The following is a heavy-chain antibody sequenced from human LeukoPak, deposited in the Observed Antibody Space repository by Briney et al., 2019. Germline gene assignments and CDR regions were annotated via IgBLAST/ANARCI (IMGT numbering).Heavy chain of an antibody. V-gene: IGHV3-7*01. Sequence: GGSLRLSCAASGFTFSSYWMSWVRQAPGKGLEWVANIKQDGSEKYYVDSVKGRFTISRDNAKNSLYLQMNSLRAEDTAVYYCARVEGDWGLGGFSDYWGQGTLVTVSS. CDR2: IKQDGSEK. D-gene: IGHD2-21*02. CDR3: ARVEGDWGLGGFSDY. J-gene: IGHJ4*02. CDR1: GFTFSSYW.